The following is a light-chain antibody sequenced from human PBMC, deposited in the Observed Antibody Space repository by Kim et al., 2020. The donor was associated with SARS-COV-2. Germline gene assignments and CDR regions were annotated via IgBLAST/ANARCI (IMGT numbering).Light chain of an antibody. Sequence: EIVMTQSPSSLSVSPGERATLSCRSSQSVSSNLAWYQQKPGQAPRLLIYGASTRATGIPDRVSGSGSGTEFTLTISSLQSEDFAVYYCQQYDNGPRTFGQGTKLDIK. CDR3: QQYDNGPRT. CDR1: QSVSSN. J-gene: IGKJ1*01. CDR2: GAS. V-gene: IGKV3-15*01.